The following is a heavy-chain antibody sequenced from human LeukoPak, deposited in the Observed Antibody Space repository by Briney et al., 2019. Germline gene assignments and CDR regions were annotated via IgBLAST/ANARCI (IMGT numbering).Heavy chain of an antibody. CDR2: ISGSGGST. CDR1: GFTFSDYY. V-gene: IGHV3-23*01. J-gene: IGHJ3*02. D-gene: IGHD2-15*01. CDR3: AKGSRQVVVVI. Sequence: GGSLRLSYAASGFTFSDYYMSWVRQAPGKGLEWVSAISGSGGSTYYADSVKGRFTISRDNSKNTLYLQMNSLRAEDTAVYYCAKGSRQVVVVIWGQGTMVTVSS.